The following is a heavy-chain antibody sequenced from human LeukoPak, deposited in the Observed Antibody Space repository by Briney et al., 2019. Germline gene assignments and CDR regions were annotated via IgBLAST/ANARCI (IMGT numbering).Heavy chain of an antibody. CDR3: ATCSGWYSNFDY. D-gene: IGHD6-19*01. CDR1: GFTFSSYS. V-gene: IGHV3-7*01. CDR2: IKQDGSEK. J-gene: IGHJ4*02. Sequence: GGSLRLSCAASGFTFSSYSMNWVRQASGKGLEWVASIKQDGSEKYYVDSVKGRFTISRDNAKNSLYLQMNSLRAEDTAVYYCATCSGWYSNFDYWGQGALVTVSS.